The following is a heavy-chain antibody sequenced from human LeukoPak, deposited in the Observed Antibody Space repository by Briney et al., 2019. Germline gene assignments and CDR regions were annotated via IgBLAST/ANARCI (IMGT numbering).Heavy chain of an antibody. D-gene: IGHD2-15*01. CDR2: SSGSGGST. J-gene: IGHJ3*02. CDR3: AARYCSGGSCLPPDI. V-gene: IGHV3-23*01. CDR1: GVTFSSYA. Sequence: PGGSLRLSCAASGVTFSSYAMSSGRQAPGKGLEWGSASSGSGGSTYYGDSVKGRFTIYRDNSQNTLYLQMNSLRAEDTAVYSCAARYCSGGSCLPPDIWGQGTMVTVSS.